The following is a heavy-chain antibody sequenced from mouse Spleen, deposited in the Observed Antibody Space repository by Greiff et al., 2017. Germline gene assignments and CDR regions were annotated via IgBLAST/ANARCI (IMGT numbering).Heavy chain of an antibody. CDR2: ISYDGSN. J-gene: IGHJ2*01. CDR3: ARDRYYGSSYEDY. V-gene: IGHV3-6*01. CDR1: GYSITSGYY. Sequence: EVKLQESGPGLVKPSQSLSLTCSVTGYSITSGYYWNWIRQFPGNKLEWMGYISYDGSNNYNPSLKNRISITRDTSKNQFFLKLNSVTTEDTATYYCARDRYYGSSYEDYWGQGTTLTVSS. D-gene: IGHD1-1*01.